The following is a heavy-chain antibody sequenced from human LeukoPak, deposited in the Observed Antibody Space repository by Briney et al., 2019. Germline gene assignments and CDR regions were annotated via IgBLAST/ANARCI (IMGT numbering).Heavy chain of an antibody. V-gene: IGHV3-66*01. D-gene: IGHD2-21*02. J-gene: IGHJ4*02. Sequence: GGSLRLSCAASGFTVSSNYMSWVRQAPGKGLEWVSVIYSGGSTYYADSVKGRFTISRDNTKNTLYLQMNSLRPEDTAVYYCARTAPIDYWGQGTLVTVTS. CDR3: ARTAPIDY. CDR2: IYSGGST. CDR1: GFTVSSNY.